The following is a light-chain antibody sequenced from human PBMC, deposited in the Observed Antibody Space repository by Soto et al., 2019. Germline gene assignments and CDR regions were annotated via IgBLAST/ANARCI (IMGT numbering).Light chain of an antibody. CDR3: QQYGYLSWT. J-gene: IGKJ1*01. V-gene: IGKV3-20*01. CDR2: GAS. Sequence: IVLTQSPGTLSFSPGERVTLSCRASQSVTTRLAWYQHKPGQAPTLLMSGASNRASGVPVRFSGSGSGTDFTLTITRLEPEDFAVYYCQQYGYLSWTFGQGTKVDI. CDR1: QSVTTR.